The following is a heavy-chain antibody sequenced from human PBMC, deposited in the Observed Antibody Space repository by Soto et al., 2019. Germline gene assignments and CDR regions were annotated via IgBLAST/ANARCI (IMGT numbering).Heavy chain of an antibody. CDR3: ARGAAGLAEYFQH. CDR2: IYYSGST. V-gene: IGHV4-61*01. J-gene: IGHJ1*01. Sequence: PSETLSLTCTVSGGSVSSGSYYWSWIRQPPGKGLEWIGYIYYSGSTNYNPSLKSRVTISVDTSKNQFSLKLSSVTAADTAVYYCARGAAGLAEYFQHWGQGTLVTVSS. D-gene: IGHD6-13*01. CDR1: GGSVSSGSYY.